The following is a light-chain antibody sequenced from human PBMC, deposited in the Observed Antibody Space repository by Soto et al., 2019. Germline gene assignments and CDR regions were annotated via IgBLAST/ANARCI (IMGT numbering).Light chain of an antibody. J-gene: IGKJ4*01. CDR1: QSVSSN. CDR2: GAS. Sequence: EIVMTQSPATLSVSPGERATLSCRASQSVSSNLAWYQQKPGLAPRLLIYGASTRASGIPARFSGSGSGTDVTLAIGSVWFEDFAVYCCQQYDNWPLSFGGGTKVEIK. V-gene: IGKV3D-15*01. CDR3: QQYDNWPLS.